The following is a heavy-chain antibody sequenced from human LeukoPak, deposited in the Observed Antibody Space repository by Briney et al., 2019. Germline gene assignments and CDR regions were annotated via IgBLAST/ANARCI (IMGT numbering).Heavy chain of an antibody. CDR1: EFTFTSYG. V-gene: IGHV3-48*03. Sequence: GGSLRLSCAASEFTFTSYGLNWVRQAPGKGLEWVSYISSSGNTISYADSVKGRFTISRDNAKNSLYLQVISLRAEDTAVYYCARGPSIAARYDAFDIWGQGTMVTVSS. D-gene: IGHD6-6*01. J-gene: IGHJ3*02. CDR2: ISSSGNTI. CDR3: ARGPSIAARYDAFDI.